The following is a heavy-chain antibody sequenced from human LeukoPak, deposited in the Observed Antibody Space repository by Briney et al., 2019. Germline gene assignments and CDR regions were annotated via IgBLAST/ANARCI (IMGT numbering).Heavy chain of an antibody. CDR1: GFTFSSYA. CDR2: ISGSGGST. D-gene: IGHD3-22*01. J-gene: IGHJ4*02. V-gene: IGHV3-23*01. CDR3: AKFLSYYYDSSGPYFDY. Sequence: GGSLRLSCAASGFTFSSYAMGWVRQAPGKGLEWVSAISGSGGSTYYADSVKGRFTISRDNSKNTLYLQMNSLRAEDTAVYYCAKFLSYYYDSSGPYFDYWGQGTLVTVSS.